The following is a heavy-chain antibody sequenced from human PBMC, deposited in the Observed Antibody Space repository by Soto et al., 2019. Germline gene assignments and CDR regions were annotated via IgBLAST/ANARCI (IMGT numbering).Heavy chain of an antibody. CDR1: GVSISSGDYF. CDR2: ISSIGST. V-gene: IGHV4-30-4*01. Sequence: SETLSLTCTVSGVSISSGDYFWRWIRQSPGKGLEWIGYISSIGSTYYNPSLKSRVSVSRDTSKNQFSLKLSSVTTTDTAVYYCARGLVIRPYYYHGMDVWGQGTTVTVSS. J-gene: IGHJ6*02. D-gene: IGHD3-9*01. CDR3: ARGLVIRPYYYHGMDV.